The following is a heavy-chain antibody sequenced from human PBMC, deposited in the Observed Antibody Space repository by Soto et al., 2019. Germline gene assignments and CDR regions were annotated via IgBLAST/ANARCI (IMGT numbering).Heavy chain of an antibody. CDR1: GGSISYYY. CDR3: ARDRTAAGPSNWFDP. D-gene: IGHD6-13*01. CDR2: IYPSGST. Sequence: SETLSLTCTVSGGSISYYYWSWIRQSAGKGLEWIGRIYPSGSTNYNPSLKGRVTMPVDTSNNQFSLNLGSVTAADTAVYYCARDRTAAGPSNWFDPWGQGTLVTVSS. J-gene: IGHJ5*02. V-gene: IGHV4-4*07.